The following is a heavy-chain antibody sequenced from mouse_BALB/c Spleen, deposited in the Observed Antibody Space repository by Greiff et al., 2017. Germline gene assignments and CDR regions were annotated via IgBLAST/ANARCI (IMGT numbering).Heavy chain of an antibody. D-gene: IGHD1-1*01. CDR1: GYTFTSYY. J-gene: IGHJ3*01. CDR3: TRDCYGSRTTFAY. V-gene: IGHV1S16*01. Sequence: VQLQQSGAELVQPGASVKLSCKASGYTFTSYYMHWVQQRPGQGLEWIGEINPSNGGTNFNEKFKSKATLTVDKSSSTAYMQLSSLTSEDSAVYYCTRDCYGSRTTFAYWGQGTLVTVSA. CDR2: INPSNGGT.